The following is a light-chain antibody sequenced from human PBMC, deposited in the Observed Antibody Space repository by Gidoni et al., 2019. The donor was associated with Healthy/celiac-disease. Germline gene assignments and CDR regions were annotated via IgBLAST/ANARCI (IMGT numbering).Light chain of an antibody. Sequence: QSALTQPASVSGSPGPSITISCTGTSSDVGGYNYVSWYQQHPGKAPKPMIYEVSNRPSGVSNRFSGSKSGNTASLTISGLQAEDEADYYCSSYTSSSTLYVFGTGTKVTVL. V-gene: IGLV2-14*01. CDR3: SSYTSSSTLYV. J-gene: IGLJ1*01. CDR2: EVS. CDR1: SSDVGGYNY.